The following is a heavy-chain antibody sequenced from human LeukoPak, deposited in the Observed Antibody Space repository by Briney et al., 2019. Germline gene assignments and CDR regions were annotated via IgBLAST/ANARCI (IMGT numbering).Heavy chain of an antibody. CDR2: IIPIFGTA. CDR3: ARGSRSRRPYYYMDV. J-gene: IGHJ6*03. V-gene: IGHV1-69*05. Sequence: SVKVSCKASGGTFSSYAISWVRQAPGQGLEWMGGIIPIFGTANYAQKFQGRVTITRNTSITTAYMELSSLRSEDTAVYYCARGSRSRRPYYYMDVWGKGTTVTVSS. D-gene: IGHD1-1*01. CDR1: GGTFSSYA.